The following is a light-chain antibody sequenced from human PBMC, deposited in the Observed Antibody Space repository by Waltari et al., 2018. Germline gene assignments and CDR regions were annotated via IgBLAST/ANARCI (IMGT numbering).Light chain of an antibody. CDR2: FAS. CDR3: QQLYSTPRT. V-gene: IGKV1-NL1*01. Sequence: DIQMTQSPSSLSASGGDKVTVTCRASQDINNSLAWYQQKPGQAPKLLLYFASTLESGVPSRFSGGGSGTEYTLTISSLQPEDFAIYFCQQLYSTPRTFGQGTKVDIK. J-gene: IGKJ1*01. CDR1: QDINNS.